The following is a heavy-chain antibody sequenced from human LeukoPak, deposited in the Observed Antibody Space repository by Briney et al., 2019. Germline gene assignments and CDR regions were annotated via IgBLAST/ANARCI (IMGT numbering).Heavy chain of an antibody. J-gene: IGHJ6*02. D-gene: IGHD3-3*01. CDR1: GLTVSSYS. CDR3: ANSQRGGIFGVVTFYYYGMDV. CDR2: ISSSSSTI. V-gene: IGHV3-48*01. Sequence: PGGSLRLSCVASGLTVSSYSMNWVRQAPGKGLEWVSYISSSSSTIYYADSVKGRFTISRDNAKNSLDLQMNSLRAEDTAVYYCANSQRGGIFGVVTFYYYGMDVWGQGTTVTVSS.